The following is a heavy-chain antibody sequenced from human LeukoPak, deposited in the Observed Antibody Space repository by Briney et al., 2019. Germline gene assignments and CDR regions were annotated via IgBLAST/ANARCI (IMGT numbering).Heavy chain of an antibody. Sequence: GGSLRLSCAASGFTFSSYSMNWVRQAPGKGLEWVSYISSRSSTIYYADSVKGRFTISRDNAKNSLYLQMNSLRAEDTAVYYCARDIVGASLFDYWGQGTLVTVSS. V-gene: IGHV3-48*04. D-gene: IGHD1-26*01. J-gene: IGHJ4*02. CDR1: GFTFSSYS. CDR2: ISSRSSTI. CDR3: ARDIVGASLFDY.